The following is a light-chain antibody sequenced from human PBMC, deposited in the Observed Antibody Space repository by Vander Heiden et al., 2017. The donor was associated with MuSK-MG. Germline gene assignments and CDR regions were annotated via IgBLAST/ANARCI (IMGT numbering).Light chain of an antibody. Sequence: QSVLTLPPSASGAPGQRDTISCSGSSSNIGSNYVYWSQQRPGTPPKLLIYGNNQRPSGIPDRFSGSKSGTSASLTISGLQSEDESAYYCAACDDRGGDPVVFGGGTKLTVL. J-gene: IGLJ2*01. CDR2: GNN. V-gene: IGLV1-47*01. CDR1: SSNIGSNY. CDR3: AACDDRGGDPVV.